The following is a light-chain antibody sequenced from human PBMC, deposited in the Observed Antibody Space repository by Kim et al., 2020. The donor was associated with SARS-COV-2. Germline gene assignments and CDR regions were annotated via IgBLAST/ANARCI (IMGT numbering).Light chain of an antibody. Sequence: ATITCKSRQSVFYSFTNKNHLAWYQQKPGQPPKVLIYWASTRESGVPDRFSGSGSGTDFTLTISSLQAEDVAIYYCQQYCSIPRTFGQGTKVDIK. CDR2: WAS. CDR3: QQYCSIPRT. V-gene: IGKV4-1*01. CDR1: QSVFYSFTNKNH. J-gene: IGKJ1*01.